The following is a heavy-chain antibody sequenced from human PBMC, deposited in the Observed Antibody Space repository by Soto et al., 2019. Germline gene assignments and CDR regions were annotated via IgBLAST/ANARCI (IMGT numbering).Heavy chain of an antibody. Sequence: DVQLVESGGGLVQPGRSLRLSCAASGFSFDDYAMHWVRQAPGKGLEWVSGISWNSGTKGYADSVKGRFTISRDNAKNSLYLQMNSVRAEDTALYYCAKEIQLERRNSFDYWGLGTLVTVSS. CDR2: ISWNSGTK. D-gene: IGHD1-1*01. J-gene: IGHJ4*02. CDR1: GFSFDDYA. V-gene: IGHV3-9*01. CDR3: AKEIQLERRNSFDY.